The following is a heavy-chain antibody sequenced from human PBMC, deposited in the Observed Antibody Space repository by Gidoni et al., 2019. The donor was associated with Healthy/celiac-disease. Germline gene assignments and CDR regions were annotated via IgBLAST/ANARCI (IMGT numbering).Heavy chain of an antibody. D-gene: IGHD3-22*01. CDR3: AKRPADYYDSSGYSAY. V-gene: IGHV3-23*01. CDR1: GFPFSSYA. J-gene: IGHJ4*02. CDR2: ISGSGGST. Sequence: EVQLLESGGGLVQPGGSLRLSCAASGFPFSSYAMSWVRQAPGKGLEWVSAISGSGGSTYYADSVKGRFTISRDNSKNTLYLQMNSLRAEDTAVYYCAKRPADYYDSSGYSAYWGQGTLVTVSS.